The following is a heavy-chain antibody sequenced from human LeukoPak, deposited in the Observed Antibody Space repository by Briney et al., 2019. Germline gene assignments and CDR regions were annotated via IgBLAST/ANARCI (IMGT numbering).Heavy chain of an antibody. D-gene: IGHD3-22*01. Sequence: SETLSLTCTVSGGSISSSSYYWGWIRQPPGKGLEWIGSIYYSGSTYYNLSLKSRVTISVDTSKNQFSLKLSSVTAADTAVYYCARLSVPTMIIVEGGDYWGQGTLVTVSS. CDR2: IYYSGST. V-gene: IGHV4-39*01. CDR1: GGSISSSSYY. CDR3: ARLSVPTMIIVEGGDY. J-gene: IGHJ4*02.